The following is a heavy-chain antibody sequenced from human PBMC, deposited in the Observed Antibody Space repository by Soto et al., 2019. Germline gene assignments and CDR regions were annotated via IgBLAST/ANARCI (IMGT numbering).Heavy chain of an antibody. D-gene: IGHD4-17*01. CDR2: ISVTGSGT. V-gene: IGHV3-23*01. CDR1: GFTFSSYD. CDR3: ARTTTTKSRYY. J-gene: IGHJ4*02. Sequence: EVQLLESGGGLVQPGGSLGLSCAASGFTFSSYDMSWVRQAPGKGLEYVSSISVTGSGTYYADSVKGRFTISRDNSNNTLYLQIKRLRVEDTAVYYCARTTTTKSRYYWGQGTLVNVYS.